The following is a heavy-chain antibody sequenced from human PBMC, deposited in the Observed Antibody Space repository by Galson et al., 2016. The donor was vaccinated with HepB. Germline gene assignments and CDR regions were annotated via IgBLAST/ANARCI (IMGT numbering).Heavy chain of an antibody. D-gene: IGHD2-15*01. Sequence: CAISGDSVSSDTAAWNWIRQSPSRGLEWLGRTYYRSKWYNDYAVSVKSRITINPDTSTNQFSLQLSSVTPEDTAVSSCARKPGHCTGNSSYSGGMDVWGQGTTVTVSS. V-gene: IGHV6-1*01. CDR1: GDSVSSDTAA. CDR3: ARKPGHCTGNSSYSGGMDV. CDR2: TYYRSKWYN. J-gene: IGHJ6*02.